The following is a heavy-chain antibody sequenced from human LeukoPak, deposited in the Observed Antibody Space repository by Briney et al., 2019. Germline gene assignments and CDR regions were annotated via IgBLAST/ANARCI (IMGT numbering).Heavy chain of an antibody. CDR3: ARRYIAAADWFDP. CDR2: INHSGST. CDR1: GGSFSGYY. V-gene: IGHV4-34*01. J-gene: IGHJ5*02. D-gene: IGHD6-13*01. Sequence: SETLSLTCAVYGGSFSGYYWSWIRQPPGKGLEWIGEINHSGSTNYNPSLKSRVTISVDTSKNQFSLKLSSVTAADTAVYYCARRYIAAADWFDPWGQGTLVTVSS.